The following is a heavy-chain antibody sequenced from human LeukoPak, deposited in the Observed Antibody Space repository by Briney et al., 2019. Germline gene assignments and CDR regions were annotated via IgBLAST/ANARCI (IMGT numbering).Heavy chain of an antibody. CDR2: IYWDDDK. Sequence: SGPTLVNPPQTLTLTCTFSGCSLRTGGVGVGWIRQPPGKALEGLSLIYWDDDKRYSPSLKSRLTITKDTSKNQVVLTMTNMDPVDTATYYCAHRTYYYDSSGHAFDYWGQGTLVTVSS. J-gene: IGHJ4*02. CDR1: GCSLRTGGVG. V-gene: IGHV2-5*02. D-gene: IGHD3-22*01. CDR3: AHRTYYYDSSGHAFDY.